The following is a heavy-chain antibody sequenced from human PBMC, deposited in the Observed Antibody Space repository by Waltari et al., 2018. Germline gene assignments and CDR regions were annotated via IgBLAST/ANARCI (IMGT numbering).Heavy chain of an antibody. J-gene: IGHJ2*01. CDR1: GDPISNYY. CDR2: MYYSGDI. D-gene: IGHD2-8*01. CDR3: SRQLRTWYFDL. V-gene: IGHV4-59*08. Sequence: GDPISNYYWSWLRQPPGKGLEWIGYMYYSGDIHYNPSLKSRVSISFNTSKKQFSLMLTSVTAADTAVYYCSRQLRTWYFDLWGRGTLVTVSS.